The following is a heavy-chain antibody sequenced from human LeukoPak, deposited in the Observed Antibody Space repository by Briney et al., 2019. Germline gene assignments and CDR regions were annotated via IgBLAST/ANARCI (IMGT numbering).Heavy chain of an antibody. CDR2: INHSGST. CDR3: AGGPRRPAMYSSGQFNI. J-gene: IGHJ3*02. V-gene: IGHV4-34*01. D-gene: IGHD6-25*01. CDR1: GGSFRGYY. Sequence: SETLSLICGVYGGSFRGYYWSWIRQPPGKGLEGRGEINHSGSTNYNPSLKSRVTISVDTSKNQFSLKPSSVTAADTAVYYCAGGPRRPAMYSSGQFNIRGQRTMVTVSS.